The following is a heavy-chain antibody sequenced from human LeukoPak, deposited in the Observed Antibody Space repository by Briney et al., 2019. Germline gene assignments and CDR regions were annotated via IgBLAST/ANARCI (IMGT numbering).Heavy chain of an antibody. J-gene: IGHJ6*04. D-gene: IGHD6-13*01. Sequence: GGSLRLSCAASGFTFSSYGMHWVRRAPGKGLEWVAFIRYDGSNKYYADSVKGRFTISRDNAKNSLYLQMNSLRAEDTAVYYCARDPGVAAAGTAIRMDVWGKGTTVTVSS. CDR2: IRYDGSNK. CDR1: GFTFSSYG. V-gene: IGHV3-30*02. CDR3: ARDPGVAAAGTAIRMDV.